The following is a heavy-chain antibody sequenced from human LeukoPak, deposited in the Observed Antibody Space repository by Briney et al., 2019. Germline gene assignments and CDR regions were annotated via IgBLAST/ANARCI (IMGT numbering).Heavy chain of an antibody. CDR3: ARSRPGIQLWLRGYYFDY. Sequence: SETLSLTCAVSGGSISSFYWSWIRQPAGKGLEWIGRIYSTGSTNFNPSLKSRVTMSVDTSKNQFSLRLISVTAADTAVYYCARSRPGIQLWLRGYYFDYWGQGTLVTVSS. V-gene: IGHV4-4*07. CDR1: GGSISSFY. J-gene: IGHJ4*02. D-gene: IGHD5-18*01. CDR2: IYSTGST.